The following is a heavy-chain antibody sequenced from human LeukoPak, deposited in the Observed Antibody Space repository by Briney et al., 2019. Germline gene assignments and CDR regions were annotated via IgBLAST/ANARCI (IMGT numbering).Heavy chain of an antibody. CDR1: GFTFDDYA. CDR2: ISGDGGST. Sequence: PGGSLRLSCAASGFTFDDYAMHWVRQAPGKGLEWVSLISGDGGSTYYADSVKGRFTISRDNGKNSLYLQMNSLRTEDTALYYCAKPSSGYYYVFFQHWGQGTLVTVSS. CDR3: AKPSSGYYYVFFQH. J-gene: IGHJ1*01. D-gene: IGHD3-22*01. V-gene: IGHV3-43*02.